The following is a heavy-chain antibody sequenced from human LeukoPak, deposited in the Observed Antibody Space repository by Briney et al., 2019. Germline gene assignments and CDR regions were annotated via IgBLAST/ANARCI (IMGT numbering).Heavy chain of an antibody. CDR1: GGSFSGYY. CDR3: ARGSRARLWFRD. CDR2: INHSGST. V-gene: IGHV4-34*01. J-gene: IGHJ4*02. Sequence: SETLSLTCAVYGGSFSGYYWSWIRQPPGEGLEWIGEINHSGSTNYNPSLKSRVTISVDTSKNQFSLKLSSVTAADTAVYYCARGSRARLWFRDWGQGTLVTVSS. D-gene: IGHD3-10*01.